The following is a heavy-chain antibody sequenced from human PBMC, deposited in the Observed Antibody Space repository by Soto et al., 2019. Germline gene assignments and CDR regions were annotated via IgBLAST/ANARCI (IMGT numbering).Heavy chain of an antibody. Sequence: GGSLRLSCAASGFTFSSYAMSWVRQAPGKGLEWVSAISGSGGSTYYADSVKGRFTISRDNSKNTLYLQMNSLRAEDTAVYYCAKYPGSVVPAAISGGGSDYWGQGTLVTVSS. V-gene: IGHV3-23*01. D-gene: IGHD2-2*01. CDR2: ISGSGGST. J-gene: IGHJ4*02. CDR1: GFTFSSYA. CDR3: AKYPGSVVPAAISGGGSDY.